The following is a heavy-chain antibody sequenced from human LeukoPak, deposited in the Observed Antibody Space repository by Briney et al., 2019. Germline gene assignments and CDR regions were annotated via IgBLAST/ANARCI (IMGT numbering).Heavy chain of an antibody. CDR1: GGTFSSYA. Sequence: ASVKVSCKASGGTFSSYAISWVRQAPGQGLEWMGGIIPIFGTANYAQKFQGRVTITADESTSTAYMELSSLRSEDTAVYYCARDSQSRFLDEKGRYYFDYWGQGTLVTVSS. CDR3: ARDSQSRFLDEKGRYYFDY. CDR2: IIPIFGTA. V-gene: IGHV1-69*13. J-gene: IGHJ4*02. D-gene: IGHD3-3*01.